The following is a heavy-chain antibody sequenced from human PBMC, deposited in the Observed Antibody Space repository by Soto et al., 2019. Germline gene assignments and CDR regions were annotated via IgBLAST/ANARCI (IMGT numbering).Heavy chain of an antibody. Sequence: PGGSLRLSCAASGFTFSSYGMHWVRQAPGKGLEWVAVISYDGSNKYYADSVKGRFTISRDNAKNTLYLQMNSLRAEDTAVYYCAHTPPTTSTSVDYWGQGTLVTSPQ. CDR1: GFTFSSYG. J-gene: IGHJ4*02. D-gene: IGHD1-1*01. CDR3: AHTPPTTSTSVDY. CDR2: ISYDGSNK. V-gene: IGHV3-30*03.